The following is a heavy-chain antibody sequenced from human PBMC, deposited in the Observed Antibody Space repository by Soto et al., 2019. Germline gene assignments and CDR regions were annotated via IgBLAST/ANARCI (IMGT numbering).Heavy chain of an antibody. J-gene: IGHJ1*01. CDR1: GYTLTELS. V-gene: IGHV1-24*01. Sequence: ASVKVSCKVSGYTLTELSLHWVRQAPGKRLEWMGGFDPEDGETIYAQKFQGRVTMTEDTSTDTAYMELSSLRSEDTAVYYCAKGVPGMAVAGTGYFQHWGQGTLVTVSS. D-gene: IGHD6-19*01. CDR2: FDPEDGET. CDR3: AKGVPGMAVAGTGYFQH.